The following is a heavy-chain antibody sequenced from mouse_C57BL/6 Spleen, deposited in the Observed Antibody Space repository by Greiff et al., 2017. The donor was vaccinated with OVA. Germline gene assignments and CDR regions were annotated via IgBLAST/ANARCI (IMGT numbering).Heavy chain of an antibody. CDR2: INSDGGST. CDR1: EYEFPSHD. D-gene: IGHD4-1*01. CDR3: ARQRNWDGYFDV. Sequence: DVKLVESWGGLVQPGESLKLSCESNEYEFPSHDMSWVRKTPEKRLELVAAINSDGGSTYYPDTMERRFIISRDNTKKTLYLQMSSLRSEDTALYYCARQRNWDGYFDVWGTGTTVTVSS. V-gene: IGHV5-2*01. J-gene: IGHJ1*03.